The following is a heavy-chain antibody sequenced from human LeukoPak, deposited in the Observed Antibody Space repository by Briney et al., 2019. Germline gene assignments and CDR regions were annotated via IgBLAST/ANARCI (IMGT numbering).Heavy chain of an antibody. CDR2: INPNSGGI. V-gene: IGHV1-2*06. J-gene: IGHJ2*01. CDR1: GYTLTDYY. Sequence: ASVKVSXKASGYTLTDYYIHWVRQAPGQGLEWMGRINPNSGGILYAQIFQGRVTMTRDTSISTAYMELSRLRSDDTAVYYCARDTRGLDYWYFDLWGRGTLVTVSS. CDR3: ARDTRGLDYWYFDL. D-gene: IGHD3-10*01.